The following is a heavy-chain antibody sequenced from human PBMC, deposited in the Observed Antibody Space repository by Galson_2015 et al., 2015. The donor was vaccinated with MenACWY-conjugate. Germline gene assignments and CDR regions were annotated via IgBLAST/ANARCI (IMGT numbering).Heavy chain of an antibody. V-gene: IGHV3-33*01. J-gene: IGHJ4*02. CDR1: GFTFSRYA. D-gene: IGHD5-12*01. Sequence: SLRLSCAASGFTFSRYAMHWVAVIWYDGSKTYYADSVKGRFTISRDNSKNTAYLQMNSLRAEDTSIYYCFAINSGIDYWGQGTLVTVSS. CDR3: FAINSGIDY. CDR2: IWYDGSKT.